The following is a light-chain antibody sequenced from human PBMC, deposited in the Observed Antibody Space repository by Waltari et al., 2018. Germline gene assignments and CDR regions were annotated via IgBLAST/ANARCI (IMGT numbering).Light chain of an antibody. CDR3: ATWDDSLRGPV. V-gene: IGLV1-47*01. J-gene: IGLJ3*02. Sequence: QSTLTQPPSVSGTPGQRVILSCSGSNSNIRSNYVYWYQHLPGTAPKLLMYRNDQRPSGVPDLFSGSKSDTSASLASSGLRSEDEADYYCATWDDSLRGPVFGGGTKLTVL. CDR2: RND. CDR1: NSNIRSNY.